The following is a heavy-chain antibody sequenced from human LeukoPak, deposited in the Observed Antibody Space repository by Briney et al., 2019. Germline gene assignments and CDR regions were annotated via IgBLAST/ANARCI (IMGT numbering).Heavy chain of an antibody. J-gene: IGHJ5*02. CDR2: INPSGGST. CDR3: ARDPTAVTTEKLWFDP. D-gene: IGHD4-17*01. V-gene: IGHV1-46*01. Sequence: GASVKVSCKASGYTFTSYYMHWVRQAPGQGLEWMGIINPSGGSTSYAQKFQGRVTMTRDTSASTAYMELSSLRSEDTAVYYCARDPTAVTTEKLWFDPWGQGTLVTVSS. CDR1: GYTFTSYY.